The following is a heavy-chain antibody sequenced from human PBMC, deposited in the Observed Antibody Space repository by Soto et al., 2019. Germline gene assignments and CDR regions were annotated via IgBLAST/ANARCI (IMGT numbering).Heavy chain of an antibody. CDR1: GFTFSKSW. Sequence: GGSLRLSCAASGFTFSKSWMHWVRQVSGKGLEWVSRINADGTSTSYADSMKGRSTISRDNAKNTLYLHVNSMRAEDTAVYYCVKVLARGVGVPRFYFDSWGQGALVTVSS. D-gene: IGHD2-2*01. CDR3: VKVLARGVGVPRFYFDS. V-gene: IGHV3-74*01. CDR2: INADGTST. J-gene: IGHJ4*02.